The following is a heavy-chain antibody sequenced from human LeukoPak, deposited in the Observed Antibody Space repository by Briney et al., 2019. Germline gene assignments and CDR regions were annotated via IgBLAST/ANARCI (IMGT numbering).Heavy chain of an antibody. CDR2: IKPNSGGT. CDR1: GYTFIDYY. J-gene: IGHJ4*02. V-gene: IGHV1-2*02. CDR3: AGLPRYNWNEPLDY. D-gene: IGHD1-20*01. Sequence: ASVKVSCKASGYTFIDYYIHWVRQAPGQGLEWVGWIKPNSGGTNYAQKFQGRVTLTRDTSITTAYMELSRLKSDDTAVYYCAGLPRYNWNEPLDYWGQGTLITVSS.